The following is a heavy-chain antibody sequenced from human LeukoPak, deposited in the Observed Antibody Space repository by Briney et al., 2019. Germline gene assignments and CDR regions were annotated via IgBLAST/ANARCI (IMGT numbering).Heavy chain of an antibody. J-gene: IGHJ6*02. CDR2: ISASGGST. V-gene: IGHV3-23*01. Sequence: PGGSLRLSCAASGFTFSSYAMSWVRQAPGKGLEWVSAISASGGSTYYADSVKGRFTISRDNSKNTLYLQMNSLRAEDTAVYYCARSGIYGSGSYSHYGMDVWGQGTTVTVSS. D-gene: IGHD3-10*01. CDR3: ARSGIYGSGSYSHYGMDV. CDR1: GFTFSSYA.